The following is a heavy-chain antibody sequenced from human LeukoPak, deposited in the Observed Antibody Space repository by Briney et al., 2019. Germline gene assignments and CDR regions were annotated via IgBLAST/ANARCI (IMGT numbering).Heavy chain of an antibody. CDR3: ARDAGATDYYYYGMDV. Sequence: ASVKVSCKAPGYTFTSYGVSWVRQAPGQGLEWMGWISAYNGNTNYAQKLQGRVTMTTDTSTSTAYMELRSLRSDDTAVYYCARDAGATDYYYYGMDVWGQGTTVTVFS. J-gene: IGHJ6*02. CDR2: ISAYNGNT. CDR1: GYTFTSYG. D-gene: IGHD1-26*01. V-gene: IGHV1-18*01.